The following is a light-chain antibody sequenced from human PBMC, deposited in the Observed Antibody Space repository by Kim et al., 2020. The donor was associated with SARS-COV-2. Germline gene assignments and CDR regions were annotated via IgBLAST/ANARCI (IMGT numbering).Light chain of an antibody. V-gene: IGLV1-44*01. J-gene: IGLJ2*01. CDR2: SNK. CDR1: SSNIGSNT. CDR3: AAWDDSLNGVV. Sequence: GQRVTSSCSGSSSNIGSNTVNWYQQLPGTAPKLLIYSNKQRPSGVPDRFSGSKSGTSASLAISGLQSEDEADYYCAAWDDSLNGVVFGGGTQLTVL.